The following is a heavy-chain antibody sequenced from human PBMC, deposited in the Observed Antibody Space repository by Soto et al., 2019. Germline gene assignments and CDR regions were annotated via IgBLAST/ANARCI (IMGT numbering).Heavy chain of an antibody. Sequence: GGSLRLSCAASGFTFSDYYMSWIRQAPGKGLEWVSYISSSGSTIYYADSVKGRFTISRDNAKNSLYLQMNSLRAEDTAVYYCASYRVGGYPPSFDYWGQGTLVTVSS. V-gene: IGHV3-11*01. D-gene: IGHD3-22*01. CDR1: GFTFSDYY. CDR2: ISSSGSTI. CDR3: ASYRVGGYPPSFDY. J-gene: IGHJ4*02.